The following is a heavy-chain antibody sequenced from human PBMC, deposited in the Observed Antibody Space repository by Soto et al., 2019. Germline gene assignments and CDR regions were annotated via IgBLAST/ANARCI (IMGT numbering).Heavy chain of an antibody. Sequence: QLQLQESGPGLVKPSETLSLTCTVSGGSISSSSYYWGWIRQPPGKGLEWIGSIYYSGSTYYNPSLTSRVAIAVGTSKHQFSLKLSSVTAADTAVYYCAGTAIQLWFFDYWGQGTLVTVSS. CDR1: GGSISSSSYY. CDR2: IYYSGST. V-gene: IGHV4-39*01. D-gene: IGHD5-18*01. J-gene: IGHJ4*02. CDR3: AGTAIQLWFFDY.